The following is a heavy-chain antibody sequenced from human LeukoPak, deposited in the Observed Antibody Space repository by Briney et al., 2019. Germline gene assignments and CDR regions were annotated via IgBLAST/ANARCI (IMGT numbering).Heavy chain of an antibody. D-gene: IGHD1-26*01. CDR2: ISYDGSNK. Sequence: GGSLRLSCAASGFTFSSYAMHWVRQAPGKGLEWVAVISYDGSNKYYADSVKGRFTISRDNSKNTLYLQMNSLRAEDTAVYYCARGTGATSVYDSPVSDYGGQGTLVTVSA. J-gene: IGHJ4*02. CDR1: GFTFSSYA. V-gene: IGHV3-30*01. CDR3: ARGTGATSVYDSPVSDY.